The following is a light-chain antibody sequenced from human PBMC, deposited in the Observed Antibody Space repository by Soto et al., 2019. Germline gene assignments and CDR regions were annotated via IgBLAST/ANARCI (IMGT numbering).Light chain of an antibody. J-gene: IGKJ2*01. CDR2: AAS. V-gene: IGKV1-12*01. Sequence: DIQMTQSPSSVSASVGDRVTITCRASQDISTCLAWYQQKPGNAPKLLIYAASYLQSGVPSRFSGSGSGTDFTLSISSLQPEDFATYYCQQANSYPYTFGQGTKLEIK. CDR1: QDISTC. CDR3: QQANSYPYT.